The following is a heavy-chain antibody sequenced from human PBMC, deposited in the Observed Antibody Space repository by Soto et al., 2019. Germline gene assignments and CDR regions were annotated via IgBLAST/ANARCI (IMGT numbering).Heavy chain of an antibody. CDR3: ARDRKVEGAVDY. J-gene: IGHJ4*02. D-gene: IGHD1-26*01. V-gene: IGHV4-31*03. Sequence: QVQLQESGPGLVKPSQTLSLTCTVSGGSISSGGYYWSWIRQHPGKGLEWIGYIYYSGSTYYNPSLKSRVTISVDTSKNHFSLKLSSVTAADTAVYYCARDRKVEGAVDYWGQGTLVTVSS. CDR2: IYYSGST. CDR1: GGSISSGGYY.